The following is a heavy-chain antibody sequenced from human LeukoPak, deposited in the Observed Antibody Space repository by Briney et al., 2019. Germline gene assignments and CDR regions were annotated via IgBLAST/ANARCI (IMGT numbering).Heavy chain of an antibody. CDR1: GGTFSSYP. V-gene: IGHV1-69*13. D-gene: IGHD1-26*01. CDR3: ARDPGLLNAFDI. J-gene: IGHJ3*02. CDR2: ITPIFGAA. Sequence: GASVKVSCKASGGTFSSYPFTWVRQAPGQGLEWLGEITPIFGAANYAQTFQGRVTITADESTSTVFMELSSLRSDDTAFYYCARDPGLLNAFDIWGQGTMVTVSS.